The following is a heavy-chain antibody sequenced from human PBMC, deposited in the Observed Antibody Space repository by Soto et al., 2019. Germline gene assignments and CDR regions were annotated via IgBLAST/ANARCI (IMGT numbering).Heavy chain of an antibody. D-gene: IGHD2-2*01. J-gene: IGHJ6*02. Sequence: EVQLLESGGGLVQPGGSLRLSCAASGFTFSSYAMSWVRQAPGKGLEWVSAISGSGGSTYYADSVKGRFTISRDNSKNTLYLQMNSLRAEDTAVYYCAKERRGYCSSTSRYGAGNYYYYYGMDVWGQGTTVTVSS. CDR2: ISGSGGST. V-gene: IGHV3-23*01. CDR3: AKERRGYCSSTSRYGAGNYYYYYGMDV. CDR1: GFTFSSYA.